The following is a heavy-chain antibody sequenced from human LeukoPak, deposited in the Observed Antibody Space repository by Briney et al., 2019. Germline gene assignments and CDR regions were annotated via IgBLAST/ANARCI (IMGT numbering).Heavy chain of an antibody. CDR2: MNPNSGNT. J-gene: IGHJ4*02. CDR1: GYTFTSYD. CDR3: ARGSGDILTGYGSSDY. Sequence: ASVKVSCKASGYTFTSYDINWVRQATGQGLEWMGWMNPNSGNTGYAQKFQGRVTMTRNTSISTAYMELSSLRSEDTAVYYCARGSGDILTGYGSSDYWGQGTLVTVSS. D-gene: IGHD3-9*01. V-gene: IGHV1-8*01.